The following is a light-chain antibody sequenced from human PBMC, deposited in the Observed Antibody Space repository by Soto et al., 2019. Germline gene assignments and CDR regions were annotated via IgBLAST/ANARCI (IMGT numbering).Light chain of an antibody. CDR1: QSISTN. CDR2: GAF. V-gene: IGKV3-15*01. J-gene: IGKJ1*01. Sequence: EILMTQSPGTLSASPGERAILSCRASQSISTNLAWFQQKPGQTPRLLIYGAFTRATGIPARFSGSGSVTEFTLTITSLPPEDFAVYYCQQYISWPTFGHGTKVEMK. CDR3: QQYISWPT.